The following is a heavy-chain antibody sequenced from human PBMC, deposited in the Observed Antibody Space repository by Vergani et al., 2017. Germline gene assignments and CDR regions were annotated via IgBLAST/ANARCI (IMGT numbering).Heavy chain of an antibody. Sequence: DVQLLESGGGLVQPGGSLRLSCAASGFTFSSYAMTWVRQAPGKGLEWVSAISGSGDTTYYADSVKGRFTISRDNSKNTLYLQMNSLRAEDTAVYYCAKGGGFAEYFKHWGQGTLVTVSS. CDR2: ISGSGDTT. CDR1: GFTFSSYA. D-gene: IGHD3-16*01. J-gene: IGHJ1*01. CDR3: AKGGGFAEYFKH. V-gene: IGHV3-23*01.